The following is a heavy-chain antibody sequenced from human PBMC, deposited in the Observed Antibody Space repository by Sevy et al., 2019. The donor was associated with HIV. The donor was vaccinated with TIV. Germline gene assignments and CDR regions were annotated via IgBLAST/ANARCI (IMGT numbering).Heavy chain of an antibody. CDR1: GFTFSFYD. CDR3: ARKSTSYSHFDY. D-gene: IGHD1-26*01. V-gene: IGHV3-13*01. CDR2: FGIAGDT. Sequence: LSLTCAASGFTFSFYDMHWVRQATGKGLEWVSGFGIAGDTYYAGSVKGRFTISRDNAKNSLYLQMNSLRAGDTAVYYCARKSTSYSHFDYWGQGTLVTVSS. J-gene: IGHJ4*02.